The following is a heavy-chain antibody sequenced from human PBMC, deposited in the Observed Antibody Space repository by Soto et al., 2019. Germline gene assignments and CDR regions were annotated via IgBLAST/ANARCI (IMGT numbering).Heavy chain of an antibody. Sequence: GGSLRLSCAASGFTFSSYSMNWVRQAPGKGLEWVSSISSSSSYIYYADSVKGRFTISRDNAKNSLYLQMNSLRAEDTAVYYCARDSLRHPHGEQPDAFDIWGKGTMVTVSS. D-gene: IGHD4-17*01. CDR2: ISSSSSYI. V-gene: IGHV3-21*01. CDR3: ARDSLRHPHGEQPDAFDI. CDR1: GFTFSSYS. J-gene: IGHJ3*02.